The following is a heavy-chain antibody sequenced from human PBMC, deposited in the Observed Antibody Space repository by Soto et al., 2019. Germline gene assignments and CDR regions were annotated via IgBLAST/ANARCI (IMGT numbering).Heavy chain of an antibody. V-gene: IGHV3-23*01. Sequence: GGSLRLSCVASGFSFSSYAMSWVRQAPGKGLEWVSGITGSGGSTYCADSVTGRFTISRDNSKNTLDLQMNSLRAEDTAIYYCAKDGVTMTPFFDYWGQGTLVTVSS. D-gene: IGHD3-22*01. CDR3: AKDGVTMTPFFDY. J-gene: IGHJ4*02. CDR1: GFSFSSYA. CDR2: ITGSGGST.